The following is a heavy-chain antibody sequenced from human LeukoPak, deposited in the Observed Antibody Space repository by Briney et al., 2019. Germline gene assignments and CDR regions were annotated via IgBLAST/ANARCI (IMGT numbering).Heavy chain of an antibody. V-gene: IGHV5-51*01. D-gene: IGHD3-9*01. J-gene: IGHJ6*02. CDR2: IYPGDSDT. CDR3: ARQSIDYDILTGYPYYYYYYGMDV. CDR1: GYSFTSYW. Sequence: GESLKISCKGSGYSFTSYWIGWVRQMPGKGLEWMGIIYPGDSDTRYSPSFQGQVTISADKSISTAYLQWSSLKASDTAMYYCARQSIDYDILTGYPYYYYYYGMDVWGQGTTVTVSS.